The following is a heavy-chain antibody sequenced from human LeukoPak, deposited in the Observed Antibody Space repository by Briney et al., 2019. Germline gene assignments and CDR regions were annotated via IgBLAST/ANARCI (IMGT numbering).Heavy chain of an antibody. CDR1: GYTFTSYA. J-gene: IGHJ4*02. Sequence: ASVKVSCKASGYTFTSYAMHWVRQAPGQRLEWMGWINAGNGNTKYSQKFQGRVTMTRDTSTSTVYMELSSLRSEDTAVYYCARDGSPSLLPPYYFDYWGQGTLVTVSS. CDR3: ARDGSPSLLPPYYFDY. D-gene: IGHD2-15*01. CDR2: INAGNGNT. V-gene: IGHV1-3*01.